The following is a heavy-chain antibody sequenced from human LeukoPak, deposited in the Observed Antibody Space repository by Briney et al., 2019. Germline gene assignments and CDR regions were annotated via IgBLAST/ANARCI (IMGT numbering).Heavy chain of an antibody. V-gene: IGHV4-39*07. J-gene: IGHJ4*02. CDR3: ARVLGYSSSWYDDNDY. D-gene: IGHD6-13*01. CDR1: GGSISSRSYY. Sequence: SETLSLTCSVSGGSISSRSYYWGWIRQPPGKGLEWIGSIYYSGSTYYNPSLKSRVTISVDTSKNQFSLKLSSVTAADTAVYYCARVLGYSSSWYDDNDYWGQGTLVTVSS. CDR2: IYYSGST.